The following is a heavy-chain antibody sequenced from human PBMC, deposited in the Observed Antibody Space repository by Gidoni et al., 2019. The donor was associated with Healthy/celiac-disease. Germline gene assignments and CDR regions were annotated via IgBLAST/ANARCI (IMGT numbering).Heavy chain of an antibody. CDR3: ARVSPVAGTLDD. J-gene: IGHJ4*02. CDR2: IYYSGST. D-gene: IGHD6-19*01. Sequence: QVQLHESGPGLVKPSETLSLTCPVSGGSISSYYWSWIRQPPGKGLEWIGYIYYSGSTNYNPPLKSRVTISVDTSKNQFSLKLSSVTAADTAVYYCARVSPVAGTLDDWGQGTLVTVSS. CDR1: GGSISSYY. V-gene: IGHV4-59*01.